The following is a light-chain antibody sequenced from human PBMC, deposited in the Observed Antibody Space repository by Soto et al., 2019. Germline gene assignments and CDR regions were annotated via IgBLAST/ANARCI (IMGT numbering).Light chain of an antibody. J-gene: IGLJ1*01. V-gene: IGLV1-44*01. CDR1: SSNIETNT. CDR3: AAWDDSLNGLYV. Sequence: QSVLTQPPSASGTPGQRVTISCSGSSSNIETNTVTWYQQLPGTAPKLLIYSTNQRPSGVPDRFSGSKSGTSASLAISGLQSEDVADYYCAAWDDSLNGLYVFGTGTKVTVL. CDR2: STN.